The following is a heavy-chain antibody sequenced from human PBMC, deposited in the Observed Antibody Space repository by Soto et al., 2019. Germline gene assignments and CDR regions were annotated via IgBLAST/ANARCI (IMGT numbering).Heavy chain of an antibody. V-gene: IGHV4-30-4*01. CDR3: ARGGARYYDFWTGYYYGMDV. CDR2: IYYSGST. D-gene: IGHD3-3*01. CDR1: GGSISSGDYY. J-gene: IGHJ6*02. Sequence: SKTLSLTCTVSGGSISSGDYYWSWIRQPPGKGLEWIGYIYYSGSTYYNPSLKSRVTISVDTSKNQFSLKLSSVTAADTAVYYCARGGARYYDFWTGYYYGMDVWGQGTTVTVSS.